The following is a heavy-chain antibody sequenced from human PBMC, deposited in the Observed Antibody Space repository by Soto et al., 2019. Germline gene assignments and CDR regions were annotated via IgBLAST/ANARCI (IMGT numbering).Heavy chain of an antibody. Sequence: QVQLLQSEAEVKKPGASVKVSCKASGYRFTTYGITWVRLAPGQGLEWLGGISTYNGNTDYAQNLQDRVTMTTETSTSTAYMEVTSLTSDDTAVYYCARGLGTNGLDVWGQGTTVTVSS. J-gene: IGHJ6*02. CDR3: ARGLGTNGLDV. CDR1: GYRFTTYG. V-gene: IGHV1-18*04. CDR2: ISTYNGNT. D-gene: IGHD7-27*01.